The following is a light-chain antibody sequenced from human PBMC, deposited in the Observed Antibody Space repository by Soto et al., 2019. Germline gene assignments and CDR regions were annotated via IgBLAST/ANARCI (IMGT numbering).Light chain of an antibody. CDR3: TSYAGGNNV. CDR1: SSDVGGYNY. V-gene: IGLV2-8*01. CDR2: EVN. Sequence: QSALTQPPSASGSPGQSVTISCTGTSSDVGGYNYVSWYQQHPGKVPKLMVYEVNKRPSGVPDRFSGSKSGNTASLTVSGLQDEEEAYYYCTSYAGGNNVFGTGTKLTVL. J-gene: IGLJ1*01.